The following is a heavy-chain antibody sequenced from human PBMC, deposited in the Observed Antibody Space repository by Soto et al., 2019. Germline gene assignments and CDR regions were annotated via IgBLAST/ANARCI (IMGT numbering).Heavy chain of an antibody. J-gene: IGHJ4*02. D-gene: IGHD2-21*01. V-gene: IGHV3-74*03. Sequence: EVQLVESGAGLVQPGESLRLSCAASGLTFRSYWMHWVRQAPGKGLVWVSRINTDGSVAMYVDSVKGRFTISRDNAKNTLYLHMNSLRAEDTAVYYCVRDMQLWRLDSWGRGTMVTVSS. CDR1: GLTFRSYW. CDR2: INTDGSVA. CDR3: VRDMQLWRLDS.